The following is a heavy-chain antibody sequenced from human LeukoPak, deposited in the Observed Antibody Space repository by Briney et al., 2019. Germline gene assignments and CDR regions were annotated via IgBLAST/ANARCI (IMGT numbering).Heavy chain of an antibody. CDR1: GDSISGYY. D-gene: IGHD1-26*01. Sequence: PSETLSLTCTVSGDSISGYYWSWIRQPPGKGLEWIGNIYYSGTTNHNPSLKSRVTISVDTPKNQFSLKLSSVTAADTATYYCARGGSYHGYWGQGTLVTVSS. CDR2: IYYSGTT. J-gene: IGHJ4*02. V-gene: IGHV4-59*01. CDR3: ARGGSYHGY.